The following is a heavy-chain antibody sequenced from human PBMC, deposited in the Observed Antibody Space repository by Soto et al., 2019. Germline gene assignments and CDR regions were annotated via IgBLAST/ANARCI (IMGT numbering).Heavy chain of an antibody. CDR3: ARVAVTTDYFDY. CDR1: GFTFTSYW. J-gene: IGHJ4*01. CDR2: INPDGSRT. D-gene: IGHD4-17*01. V-gene: IGHV3-74*01. Sequence: EVQLVESGGDLVQPGGSLRLSCAASGFTFTSYWMHWVRQSPGKGLVWVSRINPDGSRTSYADSVKGRFTISRDNAKNTLYLQMNSLGADDTAVYYCARVAVTTDYFDYWGHGTLVTVSS.